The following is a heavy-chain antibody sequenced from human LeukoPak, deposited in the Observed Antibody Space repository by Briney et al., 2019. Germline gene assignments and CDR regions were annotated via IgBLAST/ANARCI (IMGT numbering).Heavy chain of an antibody. Sequence: ASVKVSCKASGYIYTGYYIHWVRQAPGQGVEWMGWINPNSGGADYVQNFQGRVTMTRDTSINTAYMALSRLRSDDTAVYYCAGGPPEYCSGGSCYSGRNWIAPWGQGTLVTVSS. J-gene: IGHJ5*02. CDR2: INPNSGGA. D-gene: IGHD2-15*01. CDR3: AGGPPEYCSGGSCYSGRNWIAP. V-gene: IGHV1-2*02. CDR1: GYIYTGYY.